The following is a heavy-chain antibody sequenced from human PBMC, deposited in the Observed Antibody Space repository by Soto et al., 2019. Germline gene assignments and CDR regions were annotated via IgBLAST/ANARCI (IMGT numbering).Heavy chain of an antibody. J-gene: IGHJ4*02. CDR3: ASERVAEMATGGYFDN. V-gene: IGHV1-69*01. CDR1: GGTFSDLA. D-gene: IGHD5-12*01. CDR2: ISPLFGTP. Sequence: QVHLVQSGAEVKKPGSSVKVSCKTSGGTFSDLAFSWVRQAPRQGLECVGGISPLFGTPNYAREFQGRVSISADESSNTVYMELRSLRSEDTAVYYCASERVAEMATGGYFDNWGQGTLVTVSS.